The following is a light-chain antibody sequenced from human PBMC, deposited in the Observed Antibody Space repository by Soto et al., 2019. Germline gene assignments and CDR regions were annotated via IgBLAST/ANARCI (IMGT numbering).Light chain of an antibody. V-gene: IGKV3-15*01. J-gene: IGKJ1*01. Sequence: EIVMTQSPATLSASPGERATLSCRASQRVRSNLAWYQQKPGQAPRLLIYGASTRATGIPARFSGSGSGTEFTLSIGSLQSEDFAVYYCQQYNDCPPTFGQGTKVEIK. CDR2: GAS. CDR1: QRVRSN. CDR3: QQYNDCPPT.